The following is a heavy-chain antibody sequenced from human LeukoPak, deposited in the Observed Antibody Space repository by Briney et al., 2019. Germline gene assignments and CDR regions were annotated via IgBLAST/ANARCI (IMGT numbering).Heavy chain of an antibody. J-gene: IGHJ4*02. D-gene: IGHD6-19*01. V-gene: IGHV4-38-2*01. CDR3: ARGGKWLYYFDY. Sequence: GSLRLSCAASGFTFSSYSMNWVRQAPGKGLEWIGTIFYIGSTYYNPSLKSRVTISVDTSKNQFSLKLTSVTAADTAVYYCARGGKWLYYFDYWGQGTLVTVSS. CDR1: GFTFSSYS. CDR2: IFYIGST.